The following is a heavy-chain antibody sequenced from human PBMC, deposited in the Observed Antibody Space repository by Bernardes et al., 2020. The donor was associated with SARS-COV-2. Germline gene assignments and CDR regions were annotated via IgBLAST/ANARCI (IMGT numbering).Heavy chain of an antibody. CDR2: VYHSGST. Sequence: SETLSLTCTVSGGSMSSYYWTWIRQPPGKGLEWIGYVYHSGSTYYNPSLKSRVTISVDTSKNQFSLKLRSVTAADTAVYFCARLREGTGYAVDSWGQGTLVTVSS. D-gene: IGHD3-9*01. CDR1: GGSMSSYY. J-gene: IGHJ4*02. CDR3: ARLREGTGYAVDS. V-gene: IGHV4-59*08.